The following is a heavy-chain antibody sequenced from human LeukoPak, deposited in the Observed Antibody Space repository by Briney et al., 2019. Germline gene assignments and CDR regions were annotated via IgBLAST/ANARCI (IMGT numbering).Heavy chain of an antibody. CDR3: ARGLGYCSGGSCYVSWFDP. D-gene: IGHD2-15*01. V-gene: IGHV4-31*03. Sequence: SETLSLTCTVSGGSISSGGYYWSWIRQHPGRGLEWIGYIYYSGSTYYNPSLKSRVTISVDTSKNQFSLKLSSVTAADTAVYYCARGLGYCSGGSCYVSWFDPWGQGTLVTVSS. CDR1: GGSISSGGYY. CDR2: IYYSGST. J-gene: IGHJ5*02.